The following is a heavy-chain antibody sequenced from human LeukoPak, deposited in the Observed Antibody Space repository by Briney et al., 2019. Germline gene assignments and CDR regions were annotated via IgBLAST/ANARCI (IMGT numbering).Heavy chain of an antibody. CDR2: VNRDGNEK. Sequence: PGGSLRLSCAASGFTFNGYWMIWVRQAPGKGLEWVDNVNRDGNEKHYVDSVEGRFTISRDNAKNSLYLQMNSLRNEDTAVYYCVRDDGNRTGSTYFDAFDIWGRGTLVTVS. D-gene: IGHD3-9*01. CDR3: VRDDGNRTGSTYFDAFDI. V-gene: IGHV3-7*03. J-gene: IGHJ3*02. CDR1: GFTFNGYW.